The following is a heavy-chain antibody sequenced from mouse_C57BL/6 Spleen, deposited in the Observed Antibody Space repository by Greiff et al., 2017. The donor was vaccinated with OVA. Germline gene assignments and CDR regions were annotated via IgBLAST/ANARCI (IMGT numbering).Heavy chain of an antibody. CDR2: ISSGSSTI. D-gene: IGHD1-1*01. CDR3: ARGGITTVVAFDY. V-gene: IGHV5-17*01. Sequence: EVQLVESGGGLVKPGGSLKLSCAASGFTFSDYGMHWVRQAPEKGLEWVASISSGSSTIYYADTVKGRFTISRDNAKNTLFLQMTSLRSEDTAMYYCARGGITTVVAFDYWGQGTTLTVSS. CDR1: GFTFSDYG. J-gene: IGHJ2*01.